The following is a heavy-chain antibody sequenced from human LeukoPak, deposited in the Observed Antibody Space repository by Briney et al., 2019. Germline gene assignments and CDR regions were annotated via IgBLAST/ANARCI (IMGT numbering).Heavy chain of an antibody. J-gene: IGHJ4*02. CDR3: ATIPKGSSGWFSEDY. V-gene: IGHV4-59*01. CDR2: IYYSGST. D-gene: IGHD6-19*01. Sequence: PSETLSLTCTVSGGSISAYYWSWIRQPPGKGLEWIGYIYYSGSTNYNPSLKSRVTIPVDTSKNQFSLKLSSVTAADTAVYYCATIPKGSSGWFSEDYWGRGTLVTVSS. CDR1: GGSISAYY.